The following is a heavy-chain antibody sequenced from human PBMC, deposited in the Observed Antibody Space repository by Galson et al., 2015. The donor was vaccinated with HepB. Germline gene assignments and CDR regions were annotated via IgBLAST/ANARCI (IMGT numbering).Heavy chain of an antibody. J-gene: IGHJ4*02. CDR3: ARGRPSTFKVGSGPSVPFDY. CDR1: GYTFTRYY. D-gene: IGHD2/OR15-2a*01. Sequence: CKASGYTFTRYYMHWVRQATGQGLEWMGIIGPSGGSPSYAQKFQGIVPLTRDPSTSTVYMVLSSLRSEDTAMYYCARGRPSTFKVGSGPSVPFDYWGQGTLVTVSS. V-gene: IGHV1-46*01. CDR2: IGPSGGSP.